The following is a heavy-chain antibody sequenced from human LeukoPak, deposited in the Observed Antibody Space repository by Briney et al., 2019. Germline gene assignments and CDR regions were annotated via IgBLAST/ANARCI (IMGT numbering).Heavy chain of an antibody. CDR1: GYTFSNYA. J-gene: IGHJ6*03. CDR3: ASGYCGGVTCYLGYYMDV. Sequence: GASVKVSCKASGYTFSNYAISWARQAPGQGLEWMGWISAYSGDTNYAQKLQGRVTMTTDTFTSTAYLELGSLTSDDTGVYYCASGYCGGVTCYLGYYMDVRGKGTTVTVSS. D-gene: IGHD2-15*01. CDR2: ISAYSGDT. V-gene: IGHV1-18*01.